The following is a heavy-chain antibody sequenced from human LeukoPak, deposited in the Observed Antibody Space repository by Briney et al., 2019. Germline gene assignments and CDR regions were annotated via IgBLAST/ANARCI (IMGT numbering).Heavy chain of an antibody. J-gene: IGHJ4*02. D-gene: IGHD3-3*01. CDR3: TRDRDYDFWSGYYAENLQNDY. V-gene: IGHV3-49*04. CDR2: IRSKAYGGTT. CDR1: GFTFGDYA. Sequence: GGSLRLSCTASGFTFGDYAMSLVRQAPGKGLEWVGFIRSKAYGGTTEYAASVKGRFTISRDDSKSIAYLQMNSLKTEDTAVYYCTRDRDYDFWSGYYAENLQNDYWGQGTLVTVSS.